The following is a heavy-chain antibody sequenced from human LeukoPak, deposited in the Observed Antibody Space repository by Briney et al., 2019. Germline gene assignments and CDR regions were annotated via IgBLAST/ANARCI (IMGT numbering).Heavy chain of an antibody. V-gene: IGHV3-30-3*01. Sequence: QPGRSLRLSCAASGFTFSSYDMHWVRQAPGKGLEWVAVISYDGNNKYYADSVKGRFTISRDNAKNSLYLQMNSLRDEDTAVYYCARETLEYDWGQGTLVTVSS. CDR2: ISYDGNNK. CDR1: GFTFSSYD. CDR3: ARETLEYD. D-gene: IGHD1-1*01. J-gene: IGHJ4*02.